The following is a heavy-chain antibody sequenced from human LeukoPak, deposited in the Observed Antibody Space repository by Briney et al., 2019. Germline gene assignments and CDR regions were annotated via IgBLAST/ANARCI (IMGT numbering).Heavy chain of an antibody. CDR1: GGAIASGGYS. J-gene: IGHJ4*02. CDR3: ARKPIVSSSWYYFDY. Sequence: SQTLCLTCTVSGGAIASGGYSWNWIRQPPGKGLEWIGSIYYSGCPYYNPSLKSRVTISVDTSNNQFSLKLSSVTAADTAVYYCARKPIVSSSWYYFDYWGQGTLVTVSS. D-gene: IGHD6-13*01. CDR2: IYYSGCP. V-gene: IGHV4-39*07.